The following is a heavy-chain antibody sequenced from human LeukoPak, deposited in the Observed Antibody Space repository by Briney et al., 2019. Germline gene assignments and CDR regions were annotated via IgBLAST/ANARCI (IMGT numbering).Heavy chain of an antibody. V-gene: IGHV4-34*01. J-gene: IGHJ6*02. Sequence: SETLSLTCAVYGGSFSGYYWSWIRQPPGKGLEWIGEINHSGSTNYNPSLKSRVTISVDTSKNQFSLKLSSVTAADTAVYYCARDQEVPAAMRYYYYGMDVWGQGTTVTVSS. D-gene: IGHD2-2*01. CDR2: INHSGST. CDR1: GGSFSGYY. CDR3: ARDQEVPAAMRYYYYGMDV.